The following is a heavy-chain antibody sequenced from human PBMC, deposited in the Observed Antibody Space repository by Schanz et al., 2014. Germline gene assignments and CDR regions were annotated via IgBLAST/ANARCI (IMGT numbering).Heavy chain of an antibody. CDR1: GFTFSNYA. D-gene: IGHD5-12*01. Sequence: QMHLAESGGGVVQPGRSLRLSCAASGAASGFTFSNYAMHWVRQSPGKGLEWVAVISYDEATKHYADSVKGRFTISRDNSKNTLYLQMSSLRAEDTAVYFCARDGGRDGYNLAFDVWGQGTLVTVSS. CDR2: ISYDEATK. CDR3: ARDGGRDGYNLAFDV. J-gene: IGHJ3*01. V-gene: IGHV3-30*04.